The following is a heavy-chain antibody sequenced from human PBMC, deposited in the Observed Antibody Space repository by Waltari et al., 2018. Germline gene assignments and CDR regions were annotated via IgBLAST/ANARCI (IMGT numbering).Heavy chain of an antibody. CDR3: ATTEGIAAANWFDP. J-gene: IGHJ5*02. CDR2: FDPEDGET. CDR1: GYTLTELS. Sequence: QVQLVQSGAEVKKPGASAKVSCKVSGYTLTELSMHWVRQAPGKGLEWMGGFDPEDGETIYAQKFQGRVTMTEDTSTDTSYMELSSLRSEDTAVYYCATTEGIAAANWFDPWGRGTLVTVSS. D-gene: IGHD6-13*01. V-gene: IGHV1-24*01.